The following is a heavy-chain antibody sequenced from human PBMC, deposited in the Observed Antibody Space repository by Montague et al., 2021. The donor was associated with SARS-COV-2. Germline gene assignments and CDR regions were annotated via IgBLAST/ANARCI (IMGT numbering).Heavy chain of an antibody. CDR1: GGSFIGYY. CDR3: ARAIVDVAMIIVVMTGVEHYFDF. Sequence: SETLSLTCAVYGGSFIGYYWSWIRQPPGKRLEWIGDINHSGSTNYNPSLKSRVSISVDTSKNQFSLKLRSVTAADTAVYYCARAIVDVAMIIVVMTGVEHYFDFWGQGTLVTVSS. J-gene: IGHJ4*02. CDR2: INHSGST. V-gene: IGHV4-34*01. D-gene: IGHD3-22*01.